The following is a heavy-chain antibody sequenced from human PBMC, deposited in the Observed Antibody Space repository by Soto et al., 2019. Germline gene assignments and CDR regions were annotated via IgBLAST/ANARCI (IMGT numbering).Heavy chain of an antibody. CDR2: TYYRSKWYN. J-gene: IGHJ3*02. Sequence: SQTLSLTCAISGDSVPSNSAAWNWIRQSPSRGLEWLGRTYYRSKWYNDYAVSVKSRITINPDTSKNQFSLQLNSVTPEDTAVYYCARAPENYDFWSGYPHLAVLAFDIWGQGTMVTVSS. CDR3: ARAPENYDFWSGYPHLAVLAFDI. V-gene: IGHV6-1*01. D-gene: IGHD3-3*01. CDR1: GDSVPSNSAA.